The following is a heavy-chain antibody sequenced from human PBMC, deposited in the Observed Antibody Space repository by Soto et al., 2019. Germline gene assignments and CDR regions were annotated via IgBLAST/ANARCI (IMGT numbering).Heavy chain of an antibody. CDR3: ARLCWXRILEWLLKPFWFDP. D-gene: IGHD3-3*01. Sequence: QLQLQESGPGLVKPSETLSLTCTVSGGSISSSSYYWGWIRQPPGKGLEWIGSIYYSGSTYYNPSLKSRVTISVDTSKNQFSLKLSSVTXADTAVYXCARLCWXRILEWLLKPFWFDPWGQGTLVTVSS. J-gene: IGHJ5*02. CDR2: IYYSGST. V-gene: IGHV4-39*01. CDR1: GGSISSSSYY.